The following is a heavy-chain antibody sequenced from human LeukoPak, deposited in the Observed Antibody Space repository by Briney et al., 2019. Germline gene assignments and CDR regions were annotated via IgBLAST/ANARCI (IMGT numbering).Heavy chain of an antibody. D-gene: IGHD4-23*01. Sequence: ASVKVSCKASGYTFTGYYIHWVRQAPGQGLEWMGWINPNSGGTNYAQKFQGRVTMTRDTSISTAYMELSRLRSDDTAVYYCARDGSPIYGGNPDFDYWGQGTLVTVSS. J-gene: IGHJ4*02. CDR1: GYTFTGYY. CDR2: INPNSGGT. V-gene: IGHV1-2*02. CDR3: ARDGSPIYGGNPDFDY.